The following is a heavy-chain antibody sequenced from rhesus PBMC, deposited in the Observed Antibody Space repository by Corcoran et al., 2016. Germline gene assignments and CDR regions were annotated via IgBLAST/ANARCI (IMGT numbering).Heavy chain of an antibody. CDR1: GGSISGGYD. CDR3: ARDIAAALFDY. D-gene: IGHD6-25*01. J-gene: IGHJ4*01. V-gene: IGHV4-76*01. CDR2: FYGSCGST. Sequence: QVQLQESGPGVVKPSETLSLTCAVSGGSISGGYDWSWIRQPPGKGLEWIGYFYGSCGSTSYNPSLKNRVTISKGASKNGFSLKLSSVTAADTAVYYCARDIAAALFDYWGQGVLVTVSS.